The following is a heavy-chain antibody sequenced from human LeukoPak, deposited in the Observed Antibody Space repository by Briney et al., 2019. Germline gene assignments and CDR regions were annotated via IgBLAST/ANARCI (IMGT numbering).Heavy chain of an antibody. CDR1: GFTFHDYG. J-gene: IGHJ5*01. Sequence: GGSLRLSWTASGFTFHDYGVNWVRQAPGKGLEWVGFIRSKRHDDTPQYAASVQGRFTISRDDSKSAAYLQMNSLKTEDTGVYYCVRAGGYDNWFDSWGQGTLVTVSS. CDR2: IRSKRHDDTP. CDR3: VRAGGYDNWFDS. D-gene: IGHD5-12*01. V-gene: IGHV3-49*04.